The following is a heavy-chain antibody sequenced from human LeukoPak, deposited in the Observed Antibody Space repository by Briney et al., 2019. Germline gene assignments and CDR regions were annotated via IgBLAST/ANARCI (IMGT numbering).Heavy chain of an antibody. D-gene: IGHD6-13*01. CDR1: GFTFSSYA. Sequence: PGRSLRLSCAASGFTFSSYAMHWVRQAPGKGLEWVAVISYDGSNKYYADSVKGRFTISRDNSKNTLYLQMNSLRAEDTAVYYCARGFVQTGYSSSSYVHWGQGTLVTVSS. CDR2: ISYDGSNK. V-gene: IGHV3-30-3*01. CDR3: ARGFVQTGYSSSSYVH. J-gene: IGHJ4*02.